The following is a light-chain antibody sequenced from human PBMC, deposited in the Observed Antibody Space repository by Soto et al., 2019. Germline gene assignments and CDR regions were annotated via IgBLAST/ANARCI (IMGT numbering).Light chain of an antibody. V-gene: IGLV2-14*01. Sequence: QSALTQPASVSGSPGQSITISCTGTSSDVSGYNYVSWYQQHPGKAPKLMIYDVSNRPSGVSNRFSGSKSGNTASLTIFGLQAEDEADYYCSSYTSSSTLDVFGTGTRSPS. CDR1: SSDVSGYNY. CDR3: SSYTSSSTLDV. J-gene: IGLJ1*01. CDR2: DVS.